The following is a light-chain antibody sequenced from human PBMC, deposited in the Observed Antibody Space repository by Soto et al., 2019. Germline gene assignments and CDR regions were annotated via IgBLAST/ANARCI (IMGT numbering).Light chain of an antibody. CDR2: LNSDGSH. CDR3: QTWGSGIVV. CDR1: SGHSNYA. V-gene: IGLV4-69*01. J-gene: IGLJ2*01. Sequence: QPVLTQSPSASASLGASVKLTCTLSSGHSNYAIAWHQQQSEKGPRYLMKLNSDGSHSKGDGIPDRFSGSGSGAERYLTSSSLQSEDEADYYCQTWGSGIVVFGGGTKLTVL.